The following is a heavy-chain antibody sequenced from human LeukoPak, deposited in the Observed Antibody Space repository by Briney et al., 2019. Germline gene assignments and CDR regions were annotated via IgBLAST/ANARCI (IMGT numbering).Heavy chain of an antibody. D-gene: IGHD5-18*01. Sequence: PGASVKVSCKTSGYTFTNYAIHWVRQAPGQSLEWMGWINPGNDNTKYSQKFQDRVTFTRDTSATTAFMELSSLRSEDTAVYYCATHYTAMAPFDYWGQGTLVTVSS. V-gene: IGHV1-3*01. CDR3: ATHYTAMAPFDY. CDR2: INPGNDNT. CDR1: GYTFTNYA. J-gene: IGHJ4*02.